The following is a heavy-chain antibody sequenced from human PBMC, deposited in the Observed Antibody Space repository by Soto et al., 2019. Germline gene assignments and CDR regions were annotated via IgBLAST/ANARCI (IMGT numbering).Heavy chain of an antibody. Sequence: SETLSLTCAVYGGSFSGYYWSWIRQPPGKGLEWIGEINHSGSTNYNPSLKSRVTISVDTSKNQFSLKLSSVTAADTAVYYCARAPEWSSDYIWGSYRQPGPAAFDIWGQGTMVPVS. V-gene: IGHV4-34*01. D-gene: IGHD3-16*02. J-gene: IGHJ3*02. CDR1: GGSFSGYY. CDR2: INHSGST. CDR3: ARAPEWSSDYIWGSYRQPGPAAFDI.